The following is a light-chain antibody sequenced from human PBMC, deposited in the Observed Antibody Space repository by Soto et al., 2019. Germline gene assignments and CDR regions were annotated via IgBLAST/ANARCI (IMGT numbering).Light chain of an antibody. V-gene: IGKV3-11*01. CDR2: DAS. CDR1: QSVSSY. J-gene: IGKJ2*01. CDR3: QQRSNWP. Sequence: EIVLTQSAATLSLSPGERATLSCRASQSVSSYLAWYQQKPGQAPRLLIYDASNRATGIPARFSGSGSGTDFTLTISSLAPEDFAVYYCQQRSNWPFGQGTKLEIK.